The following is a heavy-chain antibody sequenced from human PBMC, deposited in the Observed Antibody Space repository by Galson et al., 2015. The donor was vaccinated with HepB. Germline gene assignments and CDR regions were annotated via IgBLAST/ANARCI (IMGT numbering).Heavy chain of an antibody. CDR1: GFSLSTSGVA. Sequence: PALVKPTQTFTLTCTFSGFSLSTSGVAVGWIRQPPGKALEWLALIYWNDDKRYSPSLKSRVTITKDTSKNQVVLTLTNMDPMDTGTYYCARSRKLGMNFDYWGQGTLVTVSS. J-gene: IGHJ4*02. D-gene: IGHD7-27*01. CDR3: ARSRKLGMNFDY. V-gene: IGHV2-5*01. CDR2: IYWNDDK.